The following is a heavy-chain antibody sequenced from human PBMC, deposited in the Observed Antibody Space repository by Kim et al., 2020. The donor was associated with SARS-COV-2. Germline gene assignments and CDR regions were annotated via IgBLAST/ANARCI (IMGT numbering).Heavy chain of an antibody. CDR3: ARGSYYYDSSGYLFY. CDR1: GFTFSSYW. J-gene: IGHJ4*02. CDR2: INSDGSST. Sequence: GGSLRLSCAASGFTFSSYWMHWVRQAPGKGLVWVSRINSDGSSTSYADSVKGRFTISRDNAKNTLYLQMNSLRAEDTAVYYCARGSYYYDSSGYLFYWGQGTLVTVSS. D-gene: IGHD3-22*01. V-gene: IGHV3-74*01.